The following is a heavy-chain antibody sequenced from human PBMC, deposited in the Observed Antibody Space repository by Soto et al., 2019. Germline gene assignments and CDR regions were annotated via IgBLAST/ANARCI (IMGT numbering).Heavy chain of an antibody. D-gene: IGHD5-12*01. V-gene: IGHV1-69*13. CDR2: IIPNFGTA. J-gene: IGHJ6*02. CDR3: ARDGYSGYGVVSVYYYYGMDV. Sequence: SVKVSCKASGCTFTNYGISWVRQAPGQGLEWIGRIIPNFGTANYAQKFQGRVTITADASTSTAYMELRSLRSEDTAVYYCARDGYSGYGVVSVYYYYGMDVWGQGTTVTVSS. CDR1: GCTFTNYG.